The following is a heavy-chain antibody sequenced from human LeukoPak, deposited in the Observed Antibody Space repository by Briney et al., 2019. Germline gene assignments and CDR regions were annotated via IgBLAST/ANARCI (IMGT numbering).Heavy chain of an antibody. CDR1: GYTFTGYY. CDR3: ARGAYYDILTGYYNFDY. V-gene: IGHV1-2*06. D-gene: IGHD3-9*01. CDR2: INPNSGGT. J-gene: IGHJ4*02. Sequence: ASVKVSCKASGYTFTGYYMHWVRQAPGQGLEWMGRINPNSGGTNYAQKFQGRVTMTRDTSISTAYMGLSRLRSDDTAVYYCARGAYYDILTGYYNFDYWGQGTLVTVSS.